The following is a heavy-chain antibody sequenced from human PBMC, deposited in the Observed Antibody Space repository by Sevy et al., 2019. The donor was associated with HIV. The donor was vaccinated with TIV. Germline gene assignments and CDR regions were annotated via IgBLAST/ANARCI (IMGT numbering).Heavy chain of an antibody. CDR3: AKEWTLLSDWYGEFDY. J-gene: IGHJ4*02. CDR2: ISNSGANT. D-gene: IGHD6-19*01. CDR1: GFTFTNYG. Sequence: GGSLRLSCAASGFTFTNYGMHWVRQAPGKGLEWVSGISNSGANTYYADSVRGRFTVSRDNSKNTVYLQLNSLRAEDTAIYYCAKEWTLLSDWYGEFDYWGQGTLVTVSS. V-gene: IGHV3-23*01.